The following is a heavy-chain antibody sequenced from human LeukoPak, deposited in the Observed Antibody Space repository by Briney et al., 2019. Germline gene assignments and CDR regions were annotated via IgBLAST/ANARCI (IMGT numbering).Heavy chain of an antibody. CDR1: GFSFSVYA. CDR2: INANSGTT. D-gene: IGHD6-19*01. J-gene: IGHJ5*01. CDR3: AKPISGGLAVTADWFHP. V-gene: IGHV3-23*01. Sequence: GGSLRLSCTASGFSFSVYAMGWLRQPQGKGLEGVSTINANSGTTSYAASVRGRFTISRDNSKNTLYLQLNTLRADATATYYCAKPISGGLAVTADWFHPWGQGTLVVVSS.